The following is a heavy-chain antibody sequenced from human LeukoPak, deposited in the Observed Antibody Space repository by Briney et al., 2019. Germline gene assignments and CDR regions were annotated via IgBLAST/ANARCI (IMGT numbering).Heavy chain of an antibody. J-gene: IGHJ4*02. V-gene: IGHV3-23*01. CDR1: GFTFSSYA. D-gene: IGHD3-22*01. CDR3: ARKSYYGSSGYYYFDC. CDR2: ISGSGGST. Sequence: GGSLRLSCAASGFTFSSYAMNWVRQAPGKGLEWVSGISGSGGSTYYADSVKGRLTISRDNSKNTLYLQMNSLRAEDTAVYYCARKSYYGSSGYYYFDCWGLGTLVTVSS.